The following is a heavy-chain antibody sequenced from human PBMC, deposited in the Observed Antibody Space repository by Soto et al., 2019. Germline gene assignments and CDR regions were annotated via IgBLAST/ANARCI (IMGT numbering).Heavy chain of an antibody. J-gene: IGHJ3*02. Sequence: GGYLRLSCAASGFTFSSYDMHWVRQATGKGLEWVSAIGTAGDTYYPGSVKGRFTISRESAKNSLYLQMNSLRAGDTAVYYCARDSSYCSGGSCTFDAFDIWGQGTMVTVSS. CDR2: IGTAGDT. D-gene: IGHD2-15*01. CDR3: ARDSSYCSGGSCTFDAFDI. CDR1: GFTFSSYD. V-gene: IGHV3-13*01.